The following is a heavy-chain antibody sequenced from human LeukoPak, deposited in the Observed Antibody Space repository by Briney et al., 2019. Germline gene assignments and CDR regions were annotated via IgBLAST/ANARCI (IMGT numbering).Heavy chain of an antibody. D-gene: IGHD3-10*01. V-gene: IGHV4-34*01. CDR1: GFTFSSYW. J-gene: IGHJ4*02. CDR3: ARLNEQYYYGSGTPY. CDR2: INHSGST. Sequence: PGGSLRLSCAASGFTFSSYWMHWIRQPPGKGLEWIGEINHSGSTNYNPSLKSRVTISVDTSKNQFSLKLSSVTAADTAVYYCARLNEQYYYGSGTPYWGQGTLVTVSS.